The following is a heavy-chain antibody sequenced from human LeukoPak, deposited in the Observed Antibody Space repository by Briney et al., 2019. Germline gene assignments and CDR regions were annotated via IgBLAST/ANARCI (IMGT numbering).Heavy chain of an antibody. Sequence: SETLSLTCAVYGGSFSGYYWSWIRQPPGKGLEWIGEINHSGSTNYNPSLKSRVTISVDTSKNQFSLKLSSVTAADTAVYYCARASQWLSSHFDYWGQGTLVTVSS. D-gene: IGHD6-19*01. CDR1: GGSFSGYY. V-gene: IGHV4-34*01. CDR3: ARASQWLSSHFDY. J-gene: IGHJ4*02. CDR2: INHSGST.